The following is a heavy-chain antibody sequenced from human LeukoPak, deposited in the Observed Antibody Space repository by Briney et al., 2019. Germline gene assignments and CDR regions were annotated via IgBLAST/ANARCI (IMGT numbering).Heavy chain of an antibody. CDR3: ARDKYTTSSGASSEFDY. D-gene: IGHD6-6*01. Sequence: PSETLSLTCTVSSGSISTSNYYWGWVRQPPGKALEWIGNIFYSGSTYYSPSLKSRVTISLDRSRNQFSLKMTSVTAADTAVFYCARDKYTTSSGASSEFDYWGQGTLVIVSS. J-gene: IGHJ4*02. CDR2: IFYSGST. V-gene: IGHV4-39*07. CDR1: SGSISTSNYY.